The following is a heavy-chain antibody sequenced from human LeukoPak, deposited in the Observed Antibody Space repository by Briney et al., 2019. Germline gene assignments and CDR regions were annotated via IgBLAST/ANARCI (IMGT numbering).Heavy chain of an antibody. CDR2: INPNSGGT. Sequence: ASVKVSCKASGYTFTSYGISWVRQAPGQGLEWMGWINPNSGGTNYAQKFQGRVTMTRDTSISTAYMGLSRLRSDDTAVYYCARLDFWSGYYGYWGQGTLVTVSS. V-gene: IGHV1-2*02. D-gene: IGHD3-3*01. CDR1: GYTFTSYG. J-gene: IGHJ4*02. CDR3: ARLDFWSGYYGY.